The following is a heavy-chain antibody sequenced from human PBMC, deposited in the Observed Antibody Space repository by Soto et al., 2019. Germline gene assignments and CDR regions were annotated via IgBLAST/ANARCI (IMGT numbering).Heavy chain of an antibody. CDR3: ASARGNDWYSDY. J-gene: IGHJ4*02. V-gene: IGHV3-21*01. Sequence: DVQLVESGGGLVRPGGSLRLSCTASGFTFSEYSMSWVRQAPGKGLEWVSSITHSGTYVYYADSVKGRFTISRDSASNSLFLQMTSLRAEDTAVYHCASARGNDWYSDYWGQGTLVTVSS. CDR2: ITHSGTYV. CDR1: GFTFSEYS. D-gene: IGHD5-12*01.